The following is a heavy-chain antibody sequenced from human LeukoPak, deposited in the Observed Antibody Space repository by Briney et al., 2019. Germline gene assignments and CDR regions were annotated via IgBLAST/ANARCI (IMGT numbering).Heavy chain of an antibody. D-gene: IGHD4-17*01. CDR3: ARGLLYGDYANY. V-gene: IGHV1-2*02. J-gene: IGHJ4*02. Sequence: ASVKVSCKASGYTFTGYYMHWVRQAPGQGLEWMGWINPNSGGTNYAQKFQGRVTMTRNTSISTAYMELSSLRSEDTAVYYCARGLLYGDYANYWGQGTLVTVSS. CDR2: INPNSGGT. CDR1: GYTFTGYY.